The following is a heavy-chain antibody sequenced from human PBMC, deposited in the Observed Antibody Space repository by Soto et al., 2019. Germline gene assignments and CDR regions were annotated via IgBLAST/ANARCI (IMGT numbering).Heavy chain of an antibody. CDR3: ARDPTS. V-gene: IGHV3-48*01. Sequence: EVQLVESGGVLVQPGGSLRLSCAASGFTFSSYSMNWVRQAPGKGLEWVSYISSSSTTIYYADSVKGRFTISRDNARNSLFLQLNSLRAEDTAVYYCARDPTSWGQGTLVTVSS. CDR1: GFTFSSYS. J-gene: IGHJ5*02. CDR2: ISSSSTTI.